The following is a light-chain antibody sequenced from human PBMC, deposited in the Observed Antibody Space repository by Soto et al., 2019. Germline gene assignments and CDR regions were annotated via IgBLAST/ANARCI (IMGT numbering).Light chain of an antibody. CDR1: HSVGTN. CDR2: GAS. CDR3: QQYNNWPTWT. J-gene: IGKJ1*01. V-gene: IGKV3-15*01. Sequence: MTQSPDTLSVSRGDRVTLSCRASHSVGTNLAWYQQKPGQAPRLLIYGASARATDVPVRFSGSGSGTEFTLTISSLQSEDFAIYYCQQYNNWPTWTFGPGTRVEIK.